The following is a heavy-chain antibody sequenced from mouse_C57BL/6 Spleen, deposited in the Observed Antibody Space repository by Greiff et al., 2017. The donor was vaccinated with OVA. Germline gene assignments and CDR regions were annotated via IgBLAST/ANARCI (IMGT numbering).Heavy chain of an antibody. D-gene: IGHD2-4*01. CDR2: INPNNGGT. Sequence: VQLQQSGPELVKPGASVKMSCKASGYTFTDYNMHWVKQSHGKSLEWIGYINPNNGGTSYNQKFKGKATLTVNKSSSTAYMELRSLTSEDSAVYDCARDDYDLYYFDYWGQGTTLTVSS. V-gene: IGHV1-22*01. J-gene: IGHJ2*01. CDR1: GYTFTDYN. CDR3: ARDDYDLYYFDY.